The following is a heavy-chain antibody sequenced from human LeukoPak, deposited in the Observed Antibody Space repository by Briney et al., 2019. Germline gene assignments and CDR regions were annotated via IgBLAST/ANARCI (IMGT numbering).Heavy chain of an antibody. CDR1: GFTFSSYG. V-gene: IGHV3-30*02. J-gene: IGHJ5*02. CDR3: AKDLMRDRWFGES. CDR2: IRYDGRDK. D-gene: IGHD3-10*01. Sequence: GGSLRLSCAASGFTFSSYGMHWVRQAPGKGLGWVAFIRYDGRDKFYADSVKGRFTMSRDNSKNTLYLEMNSLRAEDTAVYYCAKDLMRDRWFGESWGQGTLVAVSS.